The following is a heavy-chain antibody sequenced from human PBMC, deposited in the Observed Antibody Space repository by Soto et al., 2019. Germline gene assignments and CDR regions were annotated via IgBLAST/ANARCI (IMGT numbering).Heavy chain of an antibody. CDR1: GGTFSSYT. D-gene: IGHD5-12*01. CDR3: AREYGYNDPSGY. Sequence: QVQLVQSGAEMKKPGSSVKVSCKASGGTFSSYTIIWVRQAPGQGLEWMGGVIPISGTANYAQKFQARLTITADASTSTAYMELSSLRSEDTAVYYCAREYGYNDPSGYWGQGTLVTVSS. J-gene: IGHJ4*02. V-gene: IGHV1-69*01. CDR2: VIPISGTA.